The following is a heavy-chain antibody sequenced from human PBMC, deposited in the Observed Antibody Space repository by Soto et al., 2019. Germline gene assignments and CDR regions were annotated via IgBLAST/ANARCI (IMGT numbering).Heavy chain of an antibody. CDR3: ARNDGPAAGTLNFDY. CDR1: GFTFSSYA. J-gene: IGHJ4*02. D-gene: IGHD2-2*01. Sequence: GGSLRLSCAASGFTFSSYAMHWVRQAPGKGLEWVAVISYDGSNKYYADSVKGRFTISRDNSKNTLYLQMNSLRAEDTAVYYCARNDGPAAGTLNFDYWGQGTLVTVSS. CDR2: ISYDGSNK. V-gene: IGHV3-30-3*01.